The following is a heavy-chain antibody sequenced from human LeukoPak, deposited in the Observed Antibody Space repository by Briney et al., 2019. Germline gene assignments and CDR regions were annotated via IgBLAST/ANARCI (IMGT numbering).Heavy chain of an antibody. J-gene: IGHJ4*02. CDR1: GGSISSGGYY. D-gene: IGHD1-26*01. CDR2: IYHSGST. CDR3: ARDKVDKMGFDY. V-gene: IGHV4-30-2*01. Sequence: PSETLSLTCTVSGGSISSGGYYWSWIRQPPGKGLEWIGYIYHSGSTYYNPSLKSRVTISVDRSKNQFSLKLSSVTAADTAVYYCARDKVDKMGFDYWGQGTLVTVSS.